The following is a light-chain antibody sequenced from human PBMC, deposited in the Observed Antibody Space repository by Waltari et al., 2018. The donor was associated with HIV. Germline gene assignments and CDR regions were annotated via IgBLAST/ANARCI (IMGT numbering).Light chain of an antibody. V-gene: IGLV7-43*01. CDR1: TGPVCDGHY. CDR3: MLFFRTSYL. Sequence: QTVVTQEPSLTVSPGGTITLTCSSATGPVCDGHYVNWFQQKPGQPPRPLIYSSTRRHPSTPGRFSGSLVGDRAALTLSNVWPEDQADYYCMLFFRTSYLFGGGTKLTVL. CDR2: SST. J-gene: IGLJ2*01.